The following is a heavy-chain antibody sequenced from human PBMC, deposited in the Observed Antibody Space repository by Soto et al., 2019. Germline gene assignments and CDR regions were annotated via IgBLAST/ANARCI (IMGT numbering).Heavy chain of an antibody. D-gene: IGHD3-10*01. Sequence: SSETLSLTCTVSGGSISSGGYYWSWIRQHPGKGLEWIGYIYYSGSTYYNPSLKSRVTISVDTSKNQFSLKLSSVTAADTAVYYCARDTRGPHYYYGMDVWGQGTTVTVSS. CDR1: GGSISSGGYY. J-gene: IGHJ6*02. CDR2: IYYSGST. CDR3: ARDTRGPHYYYGMDV. V-gene: IGHV4-31*03.